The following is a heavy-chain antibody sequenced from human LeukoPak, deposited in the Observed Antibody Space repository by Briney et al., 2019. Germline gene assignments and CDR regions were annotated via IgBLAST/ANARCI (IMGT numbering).Heavy chain of an antibody. D-gene: IGHD3-16*01. CDR3: TRNLYGDC. V-gene: IGHV3-74*01. Sequence: QTGGSLRLSCAASGFTFSTYWMHWVRQAPGKGLVWVSRMNPDGSGSYYADSVKGRFTISRDNAKNTPYLQMNSLRAEDTAVYYCTRNLYGDCWGQGTLVTVSS. CDR1: GFTFSTYW. CDR2: MNPDGSGS. J-gene: IGHJ4*02.